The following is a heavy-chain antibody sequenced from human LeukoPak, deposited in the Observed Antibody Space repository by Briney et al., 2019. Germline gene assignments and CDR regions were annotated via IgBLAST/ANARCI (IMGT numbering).Heavy chain of an antibody. V-gene: IGHV3-20*01. D-gene: IGHD3-22*01. CDR3: AKAYYYDSSGYYYFDY. CDR2: INWNGGST. CDR1: GFTFDDYG. J-gene: IGHJ4*02. Sequence: GGSLRLSCAASGFTFDDYGMSWVRQAPGKGLEWVSGINWNGGSTGYADSVKGRFTISRDNAKNSLYLQMNSLRAEDRALYHCAKAYYYDSSGYYYFDYWGQGTLVTVSS.